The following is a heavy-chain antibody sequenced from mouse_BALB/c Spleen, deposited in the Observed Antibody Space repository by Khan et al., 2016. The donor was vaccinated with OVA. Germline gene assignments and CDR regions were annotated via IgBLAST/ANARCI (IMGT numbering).Heavy chain of an antibody. V-gene: IGHV1-4*01. CDR1: GYTFTSYS. D-gene: IGHD1-1*01. CDR3: ARDFHDYGSRGALDY. J-gene: IGHJ4*01. Sequence: QVQLQQSGADLARPGASVKMSCKASGYTFTSYSMHWIKQRPGQGLEWIGNINPSNAYTNYNQKFKDKATLTADKSSSTAYMQLSSLTSEDSAVYYCARDFHDYGSRGALDYWGQGTSVTVSA. CDR2: INPSNAYT.